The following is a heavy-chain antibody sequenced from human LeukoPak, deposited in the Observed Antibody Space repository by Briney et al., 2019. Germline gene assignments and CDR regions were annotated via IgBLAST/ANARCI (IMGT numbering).Heavy chain of an antibody. Sequence: GGSLRLSCAASGFTFSDYYMSWIRQAPGKGLEWISYISSSGSTIYYADSVKGRFTISRDNAKNSLYLQMNSLRAEDTAVYYCARVLDYGDSFDYWGQGTLVTVSS. V-gene: IGHV3-11*01. CDR1: GFTFSDYY. CDR3: ARVLDYGDSFDY. D-gene: IGHD4-17*01. CDR2: ISSSGSTI. J-gene: IGHJ4*02.